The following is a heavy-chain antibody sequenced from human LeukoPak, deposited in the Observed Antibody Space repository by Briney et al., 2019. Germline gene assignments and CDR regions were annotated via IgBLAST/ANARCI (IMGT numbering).Heavy chain of an antibody. D-gene: IGHD3-22*01. CDR1: GYTFTSYD. Sequence: ASVKVSCKASGYTFTSYDINWVRQATGQGLEWMGWMNPNSGNTGYAQKFQGRVTMTRNTSISTAYMELSSLRSDDTAVYYCAGEGDYYDSSGLDYWGQGTLVTVSS. CDR2: MNPNSGNT. V-gene: IGHV1-8*01. J-gene: IGHJ4*02. CDR3: AGEGDYYDSSGLDY.